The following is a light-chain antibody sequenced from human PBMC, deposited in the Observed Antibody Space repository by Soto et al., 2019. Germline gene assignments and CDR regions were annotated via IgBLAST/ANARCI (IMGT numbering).Light chain of an antibody. CDR3: QQYGSSPPLT. CDR1: QSVSRS. J-gene: IGKJ4*01. CDR2: SAS. V-gene: IGKV3-20*01. Sequence: EIVLTQSPGTLSLSPGERATLSRRASQSVSRSLAWYQHKPGQAPRLLIYSASSRATGIPDRFSGSGSGTDFTLTISRLEPEDFAVYYCQQYGSSPPLTFGGGTKVEIK.